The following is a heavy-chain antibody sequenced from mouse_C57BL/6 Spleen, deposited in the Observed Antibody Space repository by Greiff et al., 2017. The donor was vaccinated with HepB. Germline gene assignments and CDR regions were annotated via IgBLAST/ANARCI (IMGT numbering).Heavy chain of an antibody. V-gene: IGHV1-82*01. CDR1: GYAFSSSW. J-gene: IGHJ2*01. CDR3: AREWTTVVANFDY. Sequence: VQLQQSGPELVKPGASVKISCKASGYAFSSSWMNWVKQRPGKGLEWIGRIYPGDGDTNYNGKFKGKATLTADKSSSTAYMQLSSLTSEDSAVYFCAREWTTVVANFDYWGQGTTLTVSS. CDR2: IYPGDGDT. D-gene: IGHD1-1*01.